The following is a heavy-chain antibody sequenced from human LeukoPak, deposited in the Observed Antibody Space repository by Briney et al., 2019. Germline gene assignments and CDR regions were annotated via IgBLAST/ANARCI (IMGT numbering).Heavy chain of an antibody. Sequence: PSETLSLTCAVYGGSFSGYYWSWIRQPAGKGLEWIGRIYTSGSTNYNPSLKSRVTMSVDTSKNQFSLKLSSVTAADTAVYYCARGRARLGYCSSTSCPPDAYAFDIWGQGTMVTVSS. CDR2: IYTSGST. CDR1: GGSFSGYY. V-gene: IGHV4-59*10. J-gene: IGHJ3*02. CDR3: ARGRARLGYCSSTSCPPDAYAFDI. D-gene: IGHD2-2*01.